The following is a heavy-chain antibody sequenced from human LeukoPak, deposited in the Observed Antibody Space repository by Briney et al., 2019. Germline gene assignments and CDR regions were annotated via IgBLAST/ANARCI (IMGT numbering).Heavy chain of an antibody. CDR1: GFTFSSYW. CDR3: ARKTGSYYYFDS. Sequence: GGSLRLSCAASGFTFSSYWMHWVRQAPGKGLVWVSRINSDGSSTSYADSVKGRFTISRDNARNTLYLQMNSLRAEDTAVYYCARKTGSYYYFDSWGQGTLVTVSS. D-gene: IGHD1-26*01. CDR2: INSDGSST. V-gene: IGHV3-74*01. J-gene: IGHJ4*02.